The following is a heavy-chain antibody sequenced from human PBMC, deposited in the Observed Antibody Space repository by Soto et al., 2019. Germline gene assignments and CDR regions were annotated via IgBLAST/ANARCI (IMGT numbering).Heavy chain of an antibody. CDR2: IIPIFGTA. CDR1: GGTFSSYA. CDR3: ARDNSSGWYNYFDY. V-gene: IGHV1-69*01. J-gene: IGHJ4*02. D-gene: IGHD6-19*01. Sequence: QVQLVQSGAEVKKPGSSVKVSCKASGGTFSSYAISWVRQAPGQGLEWMGGIIPIFGTANYAQKFQGRVTITADESTSTAYMELSNLRSEDTAVYYCARDNSSGWYNYFDYWGQGTLVTVSS.